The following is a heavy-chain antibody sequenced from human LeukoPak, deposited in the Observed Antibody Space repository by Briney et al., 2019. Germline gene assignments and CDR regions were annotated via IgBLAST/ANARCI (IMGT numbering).Heavy chain of an antibody. D-gene: IGHD3-22*01. CDR3: ATLDSSGYYYYGMDV. CDR2: INTNTGNP. V-gene: IGHV7-4-1*02. CDR1: GYTFTSYA. Sequence: GALVKVSCKASGYTFTSYAMNWVRQAPGQGFEWMGWINTNTGNPTYAQGFTGRFVFSLDTSVSTAYLQISSLKAEDTAVYYCATLDSSGYYYYGMDVWGQGTTVTVSS. J-gene: IGHJ6*02.